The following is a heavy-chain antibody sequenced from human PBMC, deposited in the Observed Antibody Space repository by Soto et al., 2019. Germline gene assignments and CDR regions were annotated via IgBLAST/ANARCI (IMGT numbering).Heavy chain of an antibody. V-gene: IGHV1-69*13. D-gene: IGHD3-22*01. J-gene: IGHJ4*02. Sequence: ASVKVSCKASGVTFNSYAISWVRQAPGQGLEWMGGIITMFGTTNYAQKFQGRVTITADASTSTAYMELSSLRSEDAAVYYCASDSSGYLRYWGQGTLVTVSS. CDR2: IITMFGTT. CDR3: ASDSSGYLRY. CDR1: GVTFNSYA.